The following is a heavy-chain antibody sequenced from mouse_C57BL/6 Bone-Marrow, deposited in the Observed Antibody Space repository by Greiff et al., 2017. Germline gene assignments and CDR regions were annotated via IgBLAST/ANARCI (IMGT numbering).Heavy chain of an antibody. CDR2: INSDGGST. D-gene: IGHD2-5*01. V-gene: IGHV5-2*01. CDR3: DHYSNCGGYAY. J-gene: IGHJ3*01. Sequence: DVKLQESGGGLVQPGESLKLSCESNEYDFPSHDMSWVRKTPEKRLELVAAINSDGGSTYYPDTMERRFIISRDNTEKTLYLQMSSLRTEDTALYYCDHYSNCGGYAYWGQGTLVTVSA. CDR1: EYDFPSHD.